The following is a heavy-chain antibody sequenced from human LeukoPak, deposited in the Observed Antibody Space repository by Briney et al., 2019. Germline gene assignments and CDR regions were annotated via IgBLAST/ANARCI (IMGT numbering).Heavy chain of an antibody. V-gene: IGHV3-33*01. CDR1: GLTFSSYG. CDR3: ARVPPYSSGWYRFDY. D-gene: IGHD6-19*01. J-gene: IGHJ4*02. Sequence: GGSLRLSCAASGLTFSSYGMHWVRQAPRKGLEWVAVIWYDGSNKYYADSVKGRFTISRDNSKNTLYLQMNSLRAEDTAVYYCARVPPYSSGWYRFDYWGQGTLVTVSS. CDR2: IWYDGSNK.